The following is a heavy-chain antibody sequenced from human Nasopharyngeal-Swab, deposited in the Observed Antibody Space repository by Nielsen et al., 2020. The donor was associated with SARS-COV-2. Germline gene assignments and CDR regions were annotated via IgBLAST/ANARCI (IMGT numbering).Heavy chain of an antibody. CDR3: ARYCSTTSCPRGFDY. Sequence: GESLKISCAASGFTFSRYWMSWVRQAPGKGLEWVAHIKQSGSGQYYVDSVKGLFTISRDNAKNSLSLQMNSLRAEDTAVYYCARYCSTTSCPRGFDYWGQGTLVTVSS. V-gene: IGHV3-7*01. J-gene: IGHJ4*02. D-gene: IGHD2-2*01. CDR1: GFTFSRYW. CDR2: IKQSGSGQ.